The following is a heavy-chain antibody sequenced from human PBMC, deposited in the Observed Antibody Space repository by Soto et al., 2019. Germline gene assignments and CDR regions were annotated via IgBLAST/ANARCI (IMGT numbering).Heavy chain of an antibody. D-gene: IGHD3-10*01. Sequence: GGSLRLSCAASGFSFSGYWMSWVRQAPGKGLEWLANIKEDGSETSYVDSVKGRFTISRDNSKDSLYLQMSGLRAEDTAVYYCVTSGGSGRSGSYEVFDIWGQGTMVTVSS. CDR3: VTSGGSGRSGSYEVFDI. J-gene: IGHJ3*02. CDR1: GFSFSGYW. CDR2: IKEDGSET. V-gene: IGHV3-7*01.